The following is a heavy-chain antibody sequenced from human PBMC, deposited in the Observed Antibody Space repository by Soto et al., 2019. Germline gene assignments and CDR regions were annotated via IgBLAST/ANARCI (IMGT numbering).Heavy chain of an antibody. CDR2: IKPDGSGE. CDR1: GITLSRDW. V-gene: IGHV3-7*01. CDR3: AKLLNGVTALDY. D-gene: IGHD2-21*02. Sequence: EVQLVESGGGLVQPGGSLRLSRTASGITLSRDWMTWVRQAPGKGLEWVASIKPDGSGEYYLDSVKGRFTISRDNTKNSLYLQANSLRAEDTAMYFCAKLLNGVTALDYWGQGTLVTVSS. J-gene: IGHJ4*02.